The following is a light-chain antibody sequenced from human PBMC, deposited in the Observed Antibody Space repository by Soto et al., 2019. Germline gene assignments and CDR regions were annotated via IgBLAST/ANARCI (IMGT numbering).Light chain of an antibody. CDR1: SSNIGACYD. CDR3: QSYDSSLSGVV. Sequence: QSVLTQPPSVSGAPGQRVTISCTGSSSNIGACYDVPWYQQLSGTAPKLLIYNNSNRPSGVPDRFSGSKSGTSASLAITGLQAEDEADYYCQSYDSSLSGVVFGGGTKLTVL. V-gene: IGLV1-40*01. CDR2: NNS. J-gene: IGLJ2*01.